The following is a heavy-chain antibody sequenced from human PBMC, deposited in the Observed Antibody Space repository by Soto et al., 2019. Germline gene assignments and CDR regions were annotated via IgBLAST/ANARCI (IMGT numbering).Heavy chain of an antibody. CDR2: IYSTGST. Sequence: QVHLQESGPGLVKPSETLSITCSVSGGSISNYYWSWIRQPAGKRLEWIGRIYSTGSTNYNPSLKSRVTMSLDTSQKQISLQLTSVTAAETAVYYCAREAFSGGVWSFDLWGRGTLVTVSS. CDR3: AREAFSGGVWSFDL. V-gene: IGHV4-4*07. D-gene: IGHD2-15*01. J-gene: IGHJ2*01. CDR1: GGSISNYY.